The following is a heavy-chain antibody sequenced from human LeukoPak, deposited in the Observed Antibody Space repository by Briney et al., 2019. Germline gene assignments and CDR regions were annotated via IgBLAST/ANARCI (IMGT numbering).Heavy chain of an antibody. V-gene: IGHV4-34*01. J-gene: IGHJ5*02. CDR2: INYSGTA. Sequence: SETLSLTCAVYGGTFSDYYWSWVRQPPGKGLEWIGEINYSGTASYNPSLKNRITISVDTSKNQFSLKLRSVTAADMAVYYCATGRDTVRGNWLDHWGQGTLVTVSS. CDR3: ATGRDTVRGNWLDH. CDR1: GGTFSDYY. D-gene: IGHD3-10*02.